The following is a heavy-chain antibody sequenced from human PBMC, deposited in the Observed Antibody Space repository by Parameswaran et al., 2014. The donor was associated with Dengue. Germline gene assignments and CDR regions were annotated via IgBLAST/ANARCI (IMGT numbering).Heavy chain of an antibody. V-gene: IGHV3-19*01. J-gene: IGHJ4*02. CDR2: VSWNGSRT. CDR3: VRNWGYCTNGVCRLIAIPVR. Sequence: GSLRLSCAASGFTFSNSDMNWVRQAPGKGLEWVSGVSWNGSRTHYADSVKGRFIISRDNSRNFLYQQMNSLRPEDMAVYYCVRNWGYCTNGVCRLIAIPVRRGQGTLVTVSS. CDR1: GFTFSNSD. D-gene: IGHD2-8*01.